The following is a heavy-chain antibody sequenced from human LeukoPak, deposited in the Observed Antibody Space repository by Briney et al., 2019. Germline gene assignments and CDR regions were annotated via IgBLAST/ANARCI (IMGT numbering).Heavy chain of an antibody. CDR3: ARLAPDTAIAKGPYFDY. Sequence: SETLSLTCTVSGGSISSGGYYWSWIRQHPGKGLEWIGYIYYSGSTNYNPSLKSRVTISVDTSKNQFSLKLSSVTAADTAVYYCARLAPDTAIAKGPYFDYWGQGTLVTVSS. D-gene: IGHD5-18*01. J-gene: IGHJ4*02. CDR1: GGSISSGGYY. CDR2: IYYSGST. V-gene: IGHV4-61*08.